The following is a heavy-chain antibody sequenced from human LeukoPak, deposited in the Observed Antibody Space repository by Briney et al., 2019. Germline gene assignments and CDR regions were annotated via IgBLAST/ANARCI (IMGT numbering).Heavy chain of an antibody. CDR2: ISSSGSTI. CDR3: TTDTNRLYDFWSGGSNDY. Sequence: GGSLRLSCAASGFTFSDYYMSWIRQAPGKGLEWVSYISSSGSTIYYADSVKGRFTISRDNAKNSLYLQMNSLKTEDTAVYYCTTDTNRLYDFWSGGSNDYWGQGTLVTVSS. CDR1: GFTFSDYY. D-gene: IGHD3-3*01. V-gene: IGHV3-11*01. J-gene: IGHJ4*02.